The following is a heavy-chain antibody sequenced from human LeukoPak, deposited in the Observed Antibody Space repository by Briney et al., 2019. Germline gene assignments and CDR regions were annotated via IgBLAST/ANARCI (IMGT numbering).Heavy chain of an antibody. D-gene: IGHD5-12*01. CDR2: IHHSGWT. J-gene: IGHJ4*02. Sequence: SQSLSPTCSVDGGSFSGYYCGCVRHPPQKGREWIGEIHHSGWTSYNPSLKSRVTISLATSKNQFSLKLSSVTAADTPVYYCARVYSGYNPFDYWGQGTLVTVSS. CDR1: GGSFSGYY. CDR3: ARVYSGYNPFDY. V-gene: IGHV4-34*01.